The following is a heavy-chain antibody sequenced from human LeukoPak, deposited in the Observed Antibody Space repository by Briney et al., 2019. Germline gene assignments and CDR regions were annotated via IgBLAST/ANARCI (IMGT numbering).Heavy chain of an antibody. D-gene: IGHD4-17*01. J-gene: IGHJ6*03. Sequence: GGSLRLSCAASIFSFSSYSMNWVSQAPGKGLEWVSLISWDGASTYYADSVKGRFTISRDNSKNSLYLQMNSLRTEDTALYYCAKDMASALSDYGDAYYFYYYMDVWGKGTTVTVSS. CDR2: ISWDGAST. V-gene: IGHV3-43*01. CDR3: AKDMASALSDYGDAYYFYYYMDV. CDR1: IFSFSSYS.